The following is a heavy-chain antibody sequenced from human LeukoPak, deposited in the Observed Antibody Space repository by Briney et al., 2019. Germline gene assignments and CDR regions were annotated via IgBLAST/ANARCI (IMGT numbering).Heavy chain of an antibody. V-gene: IGHV3-49*04. CDR3: TREEWVVPAAINAFDI. Sequence: QPGGSLRLSCTASGFTFGDYAMSWVRQAPGKGLEWVGFIRSKAYGGTTEYAASVKGRFTISRDDSKSIAYLQMNSLKTEDTAVYYCTREEWVVPAAINAFDIWGQGTMVTVSS. D-gene: IGHD2-2*01. CDR2: IRSKAYGGTT. CDR1: GFTFGDYA. J-gene: IGHJ3*02.